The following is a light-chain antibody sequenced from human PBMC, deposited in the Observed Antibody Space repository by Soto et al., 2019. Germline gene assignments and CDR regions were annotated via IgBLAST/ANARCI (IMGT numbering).Light chain of an antibody. CDR2: GAS. V-gene: IGKV3-15*01. CDR1: QSVSNTY. CDR3: QQHDNWARR. Sequence: EVVLTQAPGTLSLSPGERATLSCRSSQSVSNTYLAWYQQKPGQAPRLLIYGASTRATGIPARFSGSGAGTVFTFLISSLQAEEFAVYYCQQHDNWARRLGQGTKVDIK. J-gene: IGKJ1*01.